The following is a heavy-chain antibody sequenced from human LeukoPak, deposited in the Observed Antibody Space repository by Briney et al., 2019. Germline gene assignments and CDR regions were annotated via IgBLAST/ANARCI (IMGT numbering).Heavy chain of an antibody. V-gene: IGHV3-21*01. CDR3: ARDRSSSWYGAFDL. J-gene: IGHJ3*01. CDR1: GFTFSSYA. D-gene: IGHD6-13*01. CDR2: ISSSGSYI. Sequence: PGKSLRLSCVASGFTFSSYAMNWVRQAPGKGLEWVSSISSSGSYIYYADAVKGRFTISRDNAKNSLYLQMNSLRAEDTAVYYCARDRSSSWYGAFDLWGLGTMVTVSS.